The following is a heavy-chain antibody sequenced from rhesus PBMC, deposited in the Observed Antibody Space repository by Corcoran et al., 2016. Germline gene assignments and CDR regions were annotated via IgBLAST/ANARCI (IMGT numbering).Heavy chain of an antibody. CDR1: GYTFTDYY. Sequence: EVQLVQSGAEVKKPGASVNISCKAFGYTFTDYYLHWVRQAPGGGLEWMRRINPKYAKEIYAQRFQDRLTITADTQIYTTYRGLSSLTSEDTAVYYCATGGISIDSWGQGVLVTVSS. CDR2: INPKYAKE. CDR3: ATGGISIDS. J-gene: IGHJ4*01. V-gene: IGHV1-111*02. D-gene: IGHD1-32*01.